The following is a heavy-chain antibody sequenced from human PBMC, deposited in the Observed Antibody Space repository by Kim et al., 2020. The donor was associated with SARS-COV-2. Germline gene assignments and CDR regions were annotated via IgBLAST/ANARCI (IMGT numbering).Heavy chain of an antibody. J-gene: IGHJ4*02. CDR3: ARHLGDYLSPMTS. D-gene: IGHD4-17*01. CDR2: MYYSGSS. Sequence: SETLSLTCTVSGGSISSSCYYWGWLRQPPGKGLEWIGNMYYSGSSYSNPSLKSRVTISVDTSKNQFSLKLSSVTAADTAVYYCARHLGDYLSPMTSWGQGTLVTVSS. V-gene: IGHV4-39*01. CDR1: GGSISSSCYY.